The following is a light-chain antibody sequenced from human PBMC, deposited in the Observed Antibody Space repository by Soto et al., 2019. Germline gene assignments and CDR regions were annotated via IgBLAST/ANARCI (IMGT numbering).Light chain of an antibody. Sequence: DIQMTQSPSTLYASVGDIVTITCRASQSSSSWLAWYQQKPGKAPKLLIYKASSLESGVPSRFSGSGSGTEFTLTISSLQPDDFATYYCQQYNNYPWTFGQGTKVEIK. V-gene: IGKV1-5*03. CDR1: QSSSSW. J-gene: IGKJ1*01. CDR2: KAS. CDR3: QQYNNYPWT.